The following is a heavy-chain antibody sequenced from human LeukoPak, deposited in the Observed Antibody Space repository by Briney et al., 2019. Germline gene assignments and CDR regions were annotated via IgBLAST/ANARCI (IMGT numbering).Heavy chain of an antibody. V-gene: IGHV1-2*02. D-gene: IGHD2-2*01. Sequence: GASVEVSCKASGYTFTGYYMHWVRQAPGQGLEWMGWINPNSGGTNYAQKFQGRVTMTRDTSISTAYMELSRLRSDDTAVYYCARTVYCSSTSCYVYFDYWGQGTLVTVSS. CDR2: INPNSGGT. CDR3: ARTVYCSSTSCYVYFDY. CDR1: GYTFTGYY. J-gene: IGHJ4*02.